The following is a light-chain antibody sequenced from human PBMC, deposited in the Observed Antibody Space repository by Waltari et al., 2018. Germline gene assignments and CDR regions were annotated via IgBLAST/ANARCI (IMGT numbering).Light chain of an antibody. Sequence: DIQMTQSPSSVSASVGDRVTITCRASQGISTWLAWYQQKPGRAPQLLIYATSSLQSGVPSRFSGSGSATDFTLSISNLQPEDFATYYCQQANYFPLTFGGGTKVESK. CDR1: QGISTW. J-gene: IGKJ4*01. V-gene: IGKV1D-12*01. CDR2: ATS. CDR3: QQANYFPLT.